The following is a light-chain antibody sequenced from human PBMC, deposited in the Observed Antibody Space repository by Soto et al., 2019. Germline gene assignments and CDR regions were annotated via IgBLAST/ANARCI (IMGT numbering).Light chain of an antibody. Sequence: QAVVTQPPSASGTPGQRVTISCSGSSSNIGSNTVNWYQQLPGTAPKLLIYSNNQRPSGVPDRFSGSKSGTSASVAISGLQSEDEADYYCAAWDDSLNGPNWVFGGGTKLTVL. CDR2: SNN. V-gene: IGLV1-44*01. J-gene: IGLJ3*02. CDR3: AAWDDSLNGPNWV. CDR1: SSNIGSNT.